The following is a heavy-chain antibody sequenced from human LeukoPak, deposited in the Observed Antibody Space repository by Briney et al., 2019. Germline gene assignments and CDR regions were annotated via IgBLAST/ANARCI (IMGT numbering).Heavy chain of an antibody. J-gene: IGHJ6*02. CDR3: ARGVYGMDV. Sequence: GGSLRLSCAGSGFIVTTNYMSWVRQAPGKGLEWVSYISSSGSTIYYADSVKGRFTISRDNAKNSLYLQMNSLRAEDTAVYYCARGVYGMDVWGQGTTVTVSS. CDR1: GFIVTTNY. CDR2: ISSSGSTI. V-gene: IGHV3-11*01.